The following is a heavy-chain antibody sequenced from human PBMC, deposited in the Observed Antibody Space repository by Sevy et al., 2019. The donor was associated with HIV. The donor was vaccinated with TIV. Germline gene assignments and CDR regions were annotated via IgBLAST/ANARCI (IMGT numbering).Heavy chain of an antibody. Sequence: SETLSITCTVSGGSITSLYWNWIRQPPGKGLEWIANIYYNGHINYNPSLKSRVTLSLDTSKNPFSLRLSSVTAADTAMYYCAGENAWGRGYSWGQGTLVTVSS. V-gene: IGHV4-59*08. CDR1: GGSITSLY. D-gene: IGHD1-26*01. CDR2: IYYNGHI. J-gene: IGHJ4*02. CDR3: AGENAWGRGYS.